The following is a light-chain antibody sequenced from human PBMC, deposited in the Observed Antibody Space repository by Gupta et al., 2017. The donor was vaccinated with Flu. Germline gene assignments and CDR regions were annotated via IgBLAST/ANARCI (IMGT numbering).Light chain of an antibody. CDR1: HMISDNY. Sequence: EIVLTQSPGTLSLSPGARATLSCRASHMISDNYLAWYQQKPGQAPRLLIYGASYRAPGIPGRFWGSGSGTDFSLTIGRLDPEDFAVYYCQQYVSSPFTFGQGTKLDI. V-gene: IGKV3-20*01. CDR3: QQYVSSPFT. CDR2: GAS. J-gene: IGKJ2*01.